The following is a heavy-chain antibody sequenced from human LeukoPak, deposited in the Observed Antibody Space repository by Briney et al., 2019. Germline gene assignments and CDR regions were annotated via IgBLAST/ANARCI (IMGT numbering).Heavy chain of an antibody. D-gene: IGHD6-13*01. CDR2: IYHSGST. CDR3: ARADYSSTWSHDYYYMDV. Sequence: SETLSLTCTVSGYSISSGYYWGWIRQPPGKGLEWIGSIYHSGSTYYKPSLKSRVTISVDTTKNQFSLKLCSVTAADPAVYYCARADYSSTWSHDYYYMDVWGKGTTVTVSS. V-gene: IGHV4-38-2*02. J-gene: IGHJ6*03. CDR1: GYSISSGYY.